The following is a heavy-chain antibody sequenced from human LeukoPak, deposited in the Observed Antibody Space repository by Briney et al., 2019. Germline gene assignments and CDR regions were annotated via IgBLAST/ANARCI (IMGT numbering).Heavy chain of an antibody. V-gene: IGHV3-30-3*01. J-gene: IGHJ5*02. Sequence: GGSLRLSCAASGFTFSDYAMNWVRQAPGKGLEWVAVISYDGDDEYYADSVRGRFTISRDNSENTLHLQMNSLRVEDSAIYYCARTTRVVAAPSASWGQGTLVTVSS. CDR1: GFTFSDYA. CDR3: ARTTRVVAAPSAS. D-gene: IGHD2-15*01. CDR2: ISYDGDDE.